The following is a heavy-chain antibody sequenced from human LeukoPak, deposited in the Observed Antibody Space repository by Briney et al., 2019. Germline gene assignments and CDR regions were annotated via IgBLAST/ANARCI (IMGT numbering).Heavy chain of an antibody. Sequence: GGSLRLSCAASGFTFSNYAMNWVRQAPGKGLQWVSSISGSGGNTYYADSVKGRFTISRDNSKNTLYLQMNSLRAEDTAVYYCAKCILTGYYKGYMDVWGKGTTATISS. CDR1: GFTFSNYA. D-gene: IGHD3-9*01. CDR2: ISGSGGNT. V-gene: IGHV3-23*01. CDR3: AKCILTGYYKGYMDV. J-gene: IGHJ6*03.